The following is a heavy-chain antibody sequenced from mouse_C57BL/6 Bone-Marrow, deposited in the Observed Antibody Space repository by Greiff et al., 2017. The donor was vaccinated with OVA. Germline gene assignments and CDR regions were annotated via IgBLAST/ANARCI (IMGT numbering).Heavy chain of an antibody. J-gene: IGHJ4*01. V-gene: IGHV10-1*01. CDR3: GIQGGRLIYYYAMDY. CDR2: ISSKSNNYAT. CDR1: GFSFNTYA. D-gene: IGHD1-3*01. Sequence: EVHLVESGGGLVQPKGSLKLSCAASGFSFNTYAMNWVRQAPGKGLEWVARISSKSNNYATYYADSVKDRFTISSDDSESMLYLQMNNLKTEYTAMYYWGIQGGRLIYYYAMDYWGQGTAVTVSS.